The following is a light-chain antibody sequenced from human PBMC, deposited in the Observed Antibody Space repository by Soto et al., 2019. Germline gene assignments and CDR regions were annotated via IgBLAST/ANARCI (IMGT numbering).Light chain of an antibody. Sequence: EIVMTQSPATLSVSPGEGATLSCRASEKVGSSIAWYQQKPGQAPRLLIYGASNRATGVPARFSGSASGTEYTLSISSLQSEDSAIYYCQQYTNWPPFTFGQGTKVDIK. CDR3: QQYTNWPPFT. CDR1: EKVGSS. CDR2: GAS. V-gene: IGKV3-15*01. J-gene: IGKJ2*01.